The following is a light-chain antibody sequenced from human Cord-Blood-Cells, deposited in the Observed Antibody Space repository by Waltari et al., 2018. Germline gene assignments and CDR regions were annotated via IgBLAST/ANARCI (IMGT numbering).Light chain of an antibody. CDR1: NIGRKS. J-gene: IGLJ1*01. CDR3: QAWDSSSYV. V-gene: IGLV3-21*02. CDR2: DDS. Sequence: SYVLTQPPSVSVAPGQTARITCGGNNIGRKSVHWYQQKPGQAPVLVGYDDSDRPSGIPERFSGSNSGNTATLTISRVEAGDEADYYCQAWDSSSYVFGTGTKVTVL.